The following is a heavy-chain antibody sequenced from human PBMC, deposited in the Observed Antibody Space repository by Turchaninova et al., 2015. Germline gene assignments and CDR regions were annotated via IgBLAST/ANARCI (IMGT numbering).Heavy chain of an antibody. V-gene: IGHV3-15*01. J-gene: IGHJ4*02. CDR1: GFTFSNAW. CDR3: TTASGSPPVVF. D-gene: IGHD1-26*01. CDR2: SKSKAAGGTT. Sequence: EVQLVESGGGLVKPGGSLRLSCAASGFTFSNAWMSWVRQAPGKGLEWVGRSKSKAAGGTTDCAAPVKGRFTNTRDYSKNTPYLKMDSLKTQDTAGYYCTTASGSPPVVFWGQGTLVTVSS.